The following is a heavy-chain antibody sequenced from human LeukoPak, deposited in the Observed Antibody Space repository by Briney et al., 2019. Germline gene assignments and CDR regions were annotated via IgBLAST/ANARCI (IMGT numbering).Heavy chain of an antibody. CDR3: ARDRSFDSDTAPFDY. J-gene: IGHJ4*02. D-gene: IGHD1-26*01. CDR1: NYSISNSYY. V-gene: IGHV4-38-2*02. CDR2: IYHSGNT. Sequence: SETLSLTCTVSNYSISNSYYWGWIRHPPGKGLEWIGSIYHSGNTYYNPSLKSRVTISVDTSKNQFSLNLSSVTAADTAVYWCARDRSFDSDTAPFDYWGQGTLVTVSS.